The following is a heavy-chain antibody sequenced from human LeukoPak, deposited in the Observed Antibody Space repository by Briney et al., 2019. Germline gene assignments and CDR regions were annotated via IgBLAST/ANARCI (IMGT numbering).Heavy chain of an antibody. CDR1: GGSISSYY. D-gene: IGHD3-9*01. V-gene: IGHV4-59*01. CDR2: IYYSEST. CDR3: ARETTYYDILTGRSKGWFDP. Sequence: SETLSLTCTVSGGSISSYYWSWIRQPPGKGLEWIGYIYYSESTNYNPSLKSRVTISVDTSKNQFSLKLSSVTAADTAVYYCARETTYYDILTGRSKGWFDPWGQGTLVTVSS. J-gene: IGHJ5*02.